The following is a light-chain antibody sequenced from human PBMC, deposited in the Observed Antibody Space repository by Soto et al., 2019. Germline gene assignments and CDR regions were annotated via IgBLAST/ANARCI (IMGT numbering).Light chain of an antibody. CDR3: QQYYTTPLT. V-gene: IGKV4-1*01. Sequence: DIVMTQSPDSLAVSLGERATINCKSSQSVLYSSNNNNYLAWYQQKPGQPPKLLIYWASTRESGVPDRFSGSGSETDFTLTINSLQAEDVAVYYCQQYYTTPLTFGGGTNVEIK. J-gene: IGKJ4*01. CDR1: QSVLYSSNNNNY. CDR2: WAS.